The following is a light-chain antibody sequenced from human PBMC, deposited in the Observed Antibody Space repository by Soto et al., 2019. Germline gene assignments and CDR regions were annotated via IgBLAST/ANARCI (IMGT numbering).Light chain of an antibody. J-gene: IGLJ3*02. Sequence: QSALTQPRSVSGSPGQSVTISCTGTSSDVGGYNYVSWYQQHPGKAPKLMIYDVSKRPSGVPDRFSGSKSGNTASLTISGLHAEDEADYHCCSSAGSYTRVFGGGTKLTVL. CDR2: DVS. V-gene: IGLV2-11*01. CDR3: CSSAGSYTRV. CDR1: SSDVGGYNY.